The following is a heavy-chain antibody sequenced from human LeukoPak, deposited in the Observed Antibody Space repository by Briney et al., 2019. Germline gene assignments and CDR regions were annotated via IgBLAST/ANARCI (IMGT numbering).Heavy chain of an antibody. V-gene: IGHV1-2*02. CDR2: INPNSGGT. CDR3: ARGGRYSSGNWFDP. D-gene: IGHD6-19*01. CDR1: TYTFTGYY. J-gene: IGHJ5*02. Sequence: PLKHSSKPSTYTFTGYYMHSEHQAPPHEHESMGWINPNSGGTNYAQKFQGRVTMTRDTSISTAYMELSRLRSDDTAVYYCARGGRYSSGNWFDPWGQGTLVTVSS.